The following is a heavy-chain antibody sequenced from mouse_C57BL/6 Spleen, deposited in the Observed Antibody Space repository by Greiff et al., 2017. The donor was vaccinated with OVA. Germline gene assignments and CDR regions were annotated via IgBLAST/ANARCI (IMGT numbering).Heavy chain of an antibody. CDR2: IDPSDSYT. Sequence: VQLQQSGAELVMPGASVKLSCKASGYTFTSYWMHWVKQRPGQGLEWIGEIDPSDSYTNYNQKFKGKSTLTVDKSSSTAYMQLSSLTSEDSAVYYCARGGFDVWGTGTTVTVSS. CDR1: GYTFTSYW. V-gene: IGHV1-69*01. J-gene: IGHJ1*03. CDR3: ARGGFDV.